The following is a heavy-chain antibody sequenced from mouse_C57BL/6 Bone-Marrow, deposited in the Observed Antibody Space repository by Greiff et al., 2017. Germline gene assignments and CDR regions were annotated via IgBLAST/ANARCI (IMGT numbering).Heavy chain of an antibody. CDR3: TTVVATSHWYFDV. CDR1: GFNIKDDY. J-gene: IGHJ1*03. V-gene: IGHV14-4*01. D-gene: IGHD1-1*01. Sequence: EVKLMESGAELVRPGASVKLSCTASGFNIKDDYMHWVKQRPEQGLEWIGWIDPENGDTEYASKFQGKATITADTSSNTAYLQLSSLTSEDTAVYYCTTVVATSHWYFDVWGTGTTVTVAS. CDR2: IDPENGDT.